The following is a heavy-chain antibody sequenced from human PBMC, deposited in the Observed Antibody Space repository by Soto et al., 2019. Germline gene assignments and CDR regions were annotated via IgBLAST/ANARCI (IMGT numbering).Heavy chain of an antibody. CDR1: GVSISSHGYF. CDR2: ISYSGST. V-gene: IGHV4-39*01. J-gene: IGHJ4*02. CDR3: MNYNSGWKY. Sequence: QLQLQESGPGLVQPSETLSLTCTVSGVSISSHGYFWGWIRQPPGKGLEWIGMISYSGSTYYSPSLTSRVTISAGTSKNQLSLRLSSVTASDTAVFHCMNYNSGWKYWGQGTVVTVSS. D-gene: IGHD5-12*01.